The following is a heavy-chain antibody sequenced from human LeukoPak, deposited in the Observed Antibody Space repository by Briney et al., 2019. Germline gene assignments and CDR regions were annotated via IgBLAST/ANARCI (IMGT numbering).Heavy chain of an antibody. CDR3: ARFHSGPSGWYVLWYFDL. D-gene: IGHD6-19*01. J-gene: IGHJ2*01. CDR2: IYNSENT. CDR1: GGSVSSYY. V-gene: IGHV4-4*09. Sequence: SETQSLTCTVSGGSVSSYYWSWIRQPPGKGLEWIGYIYNSENTKYNSSLESRVIMSVVASKNQLFLKLSFVTAADTAVYYCARFHSGPSGWYVLWYFDLWGRGTLVTVSS.